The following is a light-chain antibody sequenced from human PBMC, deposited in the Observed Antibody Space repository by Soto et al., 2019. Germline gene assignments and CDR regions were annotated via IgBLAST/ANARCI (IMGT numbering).Light chain of an antibody. Sequence: EIVLTQSPGTLSLSPGERATLSCRTSQSVNSNFLAWYQQKPGQAPRLLVYGSSTRAAGVPDRFSVSGSGTDFTLTISRLEPEDFAVYYCQQYGRSPLLYTFGQGTKLGVK. CDR1: QSVNSNF. V-gene: IGKV3-20*01. CDR3: QQYGRSPLLYT. CDR2: GSS. J-gene: IGKJ2*01.